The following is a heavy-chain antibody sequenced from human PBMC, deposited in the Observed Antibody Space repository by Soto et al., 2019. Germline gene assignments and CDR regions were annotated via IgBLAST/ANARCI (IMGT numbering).Heavy chain of an antibody. CDR2: ISSSSSYI. D-gene: IGHD3-10*01. CDR1: GFTFSSYA. J-gene: IGHJ3*02. V-gene: IGHV3-21*01. CDR3: ARSGSSLNAFDI. Sequence: GGSLRLSCAASGFTFSSYAMSWVRQAPGKGLEWVSSISSSSSYIYYADSVKGRFTISRDNAKNSLYLQMNSLRAEDTAVYYCARSGSSLNAFDIWGQGTMVTVSS.